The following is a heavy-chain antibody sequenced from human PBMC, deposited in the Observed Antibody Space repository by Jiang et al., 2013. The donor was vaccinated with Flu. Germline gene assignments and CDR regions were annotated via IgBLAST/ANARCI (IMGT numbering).Heavy chain of an antibody. J-gene: IGHJ4*02. CDR2: LVVVVVA. Sequence: AASGFTFSSYAMSWSARLQGRGWSGSQLLVVVVVAHTTQTPSKGRFTISRDNSKNTLYLQMNSLRAEDTAVYYCAKAGGSYTDYFDYWSQGTLVTVSS. V-gene: IGHV3-23*01. CDR3: AKAGGSYTDYFDY. D-gene: IGHD1-26*01. CDR1: GFTFSSYA.